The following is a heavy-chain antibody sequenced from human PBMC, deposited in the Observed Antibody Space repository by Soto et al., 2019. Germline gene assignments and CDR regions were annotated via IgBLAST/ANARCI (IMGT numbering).Heavy chain of an antibody. D-gene: IGHD1-20*01. Sequence: SETLSLTCAVAGGSISSSNWWSWVRQPPGKGLEWIGEIYHSGSTNYNPSLKSRVTISVDKSKNQFSLKLSSVTAADTAVYYCARAIGYNWNDDLDPWGQGTLVTVSS. J-gene: IGHJ5*02. V-gene: IGHV4-4*02. CDR3: ARAIGYNWNDDLDP. CDR1: GGSISSSNW. CDR2: IYHSGST.